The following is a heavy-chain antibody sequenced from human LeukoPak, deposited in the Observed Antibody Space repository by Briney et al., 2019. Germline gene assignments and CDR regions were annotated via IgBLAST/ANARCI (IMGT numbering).Heavy chain of an antibody. V-gene: IGHV4-59*01. CDR1: GGSISNYY. J-gene: IGHJ4*02. CDR2: IYYSGST. D-gene: IGHD2-21*01. Sequence: SETLSLTCTGYGGSISNYYWSWLRQPPGKGLEYIGYIYYSGSTNYNPSLKSRVTMSVDTSKNQFSLKLSYVTAADTAVYYCARDGLGWGLPFDYWGQGTLVTVSP. CDR3: ARDGLGWGLPFDY.